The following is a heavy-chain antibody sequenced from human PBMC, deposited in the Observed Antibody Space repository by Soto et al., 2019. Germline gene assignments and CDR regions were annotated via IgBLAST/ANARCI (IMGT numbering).Heavy chain of an antibody. D-gene: IGHD3-3*01. CDR3: ARLRAEWKQKVKSGHWFDP. CDR1: GGTLTSYA. J-gene: IGHJ5*02. Sequence: QVHLVQSGAEVKEPGSSVKISCKTSGGTLTSYAINWVRQAPGQGLEWMGGIIPIFETANSTQRFQDSVTITADESTNTAYRELSSLGYEDTAVYYCARLRAEWKQKVKSGHWFDPWGQGTLVTVSS. V-gene: IGHV1-69*12. CDR2: IIPIFETA.